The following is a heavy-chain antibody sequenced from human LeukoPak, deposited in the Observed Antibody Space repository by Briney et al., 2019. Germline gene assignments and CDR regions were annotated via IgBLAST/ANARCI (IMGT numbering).Heavy chain of an antibody. D-gene: IGHD3-22*01. CDR2: IIPILGIA. J-gene: IGHJ6*02. Sequence: GASVKVSCKDSGGTFSSYAISWVRQAPGQGLEWVGRIIPILGIAYYAQKLEGRVTITADKSTSTANMEVSSLRSEDTAVYYCVRMILKFYYDGSGYYYYYYGMVVWGQGAT. CDR3: VRMILKFYYDGSGYYYYYYGMVV. CDR1: GGTFSSYA. V-gene: IGHV1-69*04.